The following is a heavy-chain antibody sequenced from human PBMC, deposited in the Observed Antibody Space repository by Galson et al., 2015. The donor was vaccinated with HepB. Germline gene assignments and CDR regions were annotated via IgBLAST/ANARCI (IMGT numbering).Heavy chain of an antibody. V-gene: IGHV3-21*01. CDR3: AKDWSVGWKGAFDI. Sequence: SLRLSCAASGFSFSNYIMNWVRQAPGKGLEWVSSISISSINIYYSDSVRGRFTISRDNAKNSLFLQMNSLRAEDTAVYYCAKDWSVGWKGAFDIWGQGTMVTVSS. CDR1: GFSFSNYI. D-gene: IGHD4-23*01. CDR2: ISISSINI. J-gene: IGHJ3*02.